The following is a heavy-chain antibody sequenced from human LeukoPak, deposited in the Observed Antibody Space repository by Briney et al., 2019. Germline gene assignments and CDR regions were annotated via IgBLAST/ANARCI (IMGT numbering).Heavy chain of an antibody. J-gene: IGHJ5*02. D-gene: IGHD3-16*01. CDR3: TYDYAWGSSVDNWFDP. V-gene: IGHV1-8*01. Sequence: ASVKVSCKASGYTFTSHDINWVRQATGQGLEWMGWMNPNSGNTGYAQKFQGRVTMTRNTSISTAYMELSSLRSEDTAVYYCTYDYAWGSSVDNWFDPWGQGTLVTVSS. CDR1: GYTFTSHD. CDR2: MNPNSGNT.